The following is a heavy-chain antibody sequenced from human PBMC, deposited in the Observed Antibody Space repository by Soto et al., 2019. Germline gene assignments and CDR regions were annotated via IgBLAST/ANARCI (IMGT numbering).Heavy chain of an antibody. Sequence: SSETLSLTCAVYGGSFSGYYWTWIRQPPGTGLEWIGEINHSGSTNYNPSLKSRVTISVDTSKNQFSLKLTSVTAADTAVYYCARDEITGLFDYWGQGTLVTVSS. CDR2: INHSGST. J-gene: IGHJ4*02. V-gene: IGHV4-34*01. D-gene: IGHD2-8*02. CDR3: ARDEITGLFDY. CDR1: GGSFSGYY.